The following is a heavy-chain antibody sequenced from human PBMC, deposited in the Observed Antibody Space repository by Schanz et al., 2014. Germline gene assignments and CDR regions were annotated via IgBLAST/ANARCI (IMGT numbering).Heavy chain of an antibody. CDR1: RYTFNTYG. Sequence: QGQLVQSGPEVKEPGASVKVSCEASRYTFNTYGLNWVRQAPGQGLEWMGWISAYTNNTNYAQKVQGRVTMTTDTSTGTAYRELRRVRSDVTAVYYGARDRRRYCSTARCVHDNWFDAWGQGTLVIVSS. CDR3: ARDRRRYCSTARCVHDNWFDA. J-gene: IGHJ5*02. CDR2: ISAYTNNT. V-gene: IGHV1-18*01. D-gene: IGHD2-2*01.